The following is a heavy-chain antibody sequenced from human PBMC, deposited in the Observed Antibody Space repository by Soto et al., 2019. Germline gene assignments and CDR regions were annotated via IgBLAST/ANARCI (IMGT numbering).Heavy chain of an antibody. V-gene: IGHV3-30*18. D-gene: IGHD3-3*01. CDR3: AKDLVVIRPFYAMDV. J-gene: IGHJ6*02. CDR2: ISYDGSNK. CDR1: GFTFSSYG. Sequence: QVQLVESGGGVVQPGRSLRLSCAASGFTFSSYGMHWVRQAPGKGLEWVAVISYDGSNKYYADSVKGRFTISRDNSKNTLYLQMNSLRAEDTAVYYCAKDLVVIRPFYAMDVWGQGTTVTVSS.